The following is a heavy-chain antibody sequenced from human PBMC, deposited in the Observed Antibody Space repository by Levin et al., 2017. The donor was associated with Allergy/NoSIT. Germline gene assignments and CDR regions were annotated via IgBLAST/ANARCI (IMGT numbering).Heavy chain of an antibody. CDR2: ISRTGSI. Sequence: SCAASGLNFSDCDMSWIRQAPGKGLEWISYISRTGSIYYADSLRGRLTISRDNAKNSLYLQMNSLRDDDTAMYYCASHQRGQHRFEDGMDVWAKGPRSPSP. J-gene: IGHJ6*02. D-gene: IGHD3-16*02. V-gene: IGHV3-11*01. CDR1: GLNFSDCD. CDR3: ASHQRGQHRFEDGMDV.